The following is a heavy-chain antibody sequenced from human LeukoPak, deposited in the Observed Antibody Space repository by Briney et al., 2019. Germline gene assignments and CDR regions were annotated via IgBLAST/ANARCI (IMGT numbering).Heavy chain of an antibody. D-gene: IGHD5-24*01. Sequence: GESLKISCKGSGYSFTSYWIGWVRQMPGKGLEWMGIIYPGDSDTRYSPSFQGQVTISADKSISTAYLQWSSLKASDTAMYYCARLYGQQRWLQLGDYFDYWGQGTLVTVSS. V-gene: IGHV5-51*01. CDR1: GYSFTSYW. CDR2: IYPGDSDT. J-gene: IGHJ4*02. CDR3: ARLYGQQRWLQLGDYFDY.